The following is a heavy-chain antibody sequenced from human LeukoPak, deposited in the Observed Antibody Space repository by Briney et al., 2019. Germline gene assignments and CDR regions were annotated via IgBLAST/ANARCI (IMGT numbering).Heavy chain of an antibody. J-gene: IGHJ4*02. CDR2: FDPEDGET. Sequence: ASVKVSCKVSGYTLTELSMHWVRQAPGKGLEWMGGFDPEDGETIYAQKFQGRVTITRDTSASTAYMELSSLRSEDTAVYYCARDMWFFDYWGQGTLVTVSS. V-gene: IGHV1-24*01. CDR3: ARDMWFFDY. D-gene: IGHD2-21*01. CDR1: GYTLTELS.